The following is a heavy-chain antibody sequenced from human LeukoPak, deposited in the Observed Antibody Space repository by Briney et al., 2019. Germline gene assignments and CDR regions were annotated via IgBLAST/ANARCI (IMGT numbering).Heavy chain of an antibody. D-gene: IGHD3-3*01. CDR1: GGSISSSSYY. J-gene: IGHJ4*02. CDR2: IYYSGST. V-gene: IGHV4-39*01. CDR3: ARSTYHDFWSGYYTGFLVDY. Sequence: SETLSLTCTVSGGSISSSSYYWGWIRQPPGKGLEWIGTIYYSGSTYYNPSLKSRVTISVDTSKNQFSLKLSSVTAADTAVYYCARSTYHDFWSGYYTGFLVDYWGRGTLVTVSS.